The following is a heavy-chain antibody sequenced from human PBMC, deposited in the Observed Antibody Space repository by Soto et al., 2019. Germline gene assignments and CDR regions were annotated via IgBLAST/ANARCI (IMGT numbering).Heavy chain of an antibody. CDR1: GGSISSGGYY. V-gene: IGHV4-31*03. J-gene: IGHJ6*03. Sequence: QVQLQESGPGLVKPSQTLSLTCTVSGGSISSGGYYWSWIRQHPGKGLEWIGYIYYSGSTYYNPSLKSRVTISVDTSKNQFSLKLSSVTAADTAVYYCARDKWLRGRPYMDVWGKGTMVTVSS. CDR3: ARDKWLRGRPYMDV. CDR2: IYYSGST. D-gene: IGHD5-12*01.